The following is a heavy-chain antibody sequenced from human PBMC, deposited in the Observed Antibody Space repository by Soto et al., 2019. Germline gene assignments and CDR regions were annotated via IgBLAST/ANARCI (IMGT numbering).Heavy chain of an antibody. Sequence: PGGSLRLSCAASGFTFSSYSMNWVRQAPGKGLEWVSSISSSSSYIYYADSVKGRFTISRDNAKNSLYLQMNSLRAEDTAVYYRARDGQQLAQPFFDYGGQGTRVTVSS. CDR3: ARDGQQLAQPFFDY. J-gene: IGHJ4*02. CDR1: GFTFSSYS. D-gene: IGHD6-13*01. V-gene: IGHV3-21*01. CDR2: ISSSSSYI.